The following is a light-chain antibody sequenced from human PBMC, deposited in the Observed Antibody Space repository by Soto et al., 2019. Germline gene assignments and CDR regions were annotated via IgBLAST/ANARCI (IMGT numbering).Light chain of an antibody. CDR2: ATS. CDR3: HQYYSRPPWT. V-gene: IGKV3-15*01. Sequence: EILMTQSPATLSVSPGDSATLSCRASRSVDTDLAWYQQKPGQAPRLLVFATSARATGVPDRFRGSRSGTDFPLTISSLQPEDSATYYCHQYYSRPPWTFGQGTKVEI. CDR1: RSVDTD. J-gene: IGKJ1*01.